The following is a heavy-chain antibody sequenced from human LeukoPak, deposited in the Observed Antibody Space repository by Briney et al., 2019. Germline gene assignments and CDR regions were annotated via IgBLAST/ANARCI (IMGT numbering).Heavy chain of an antibody. V-gene: IGHV4-38-2*02. Sequence: SETLSLICTVSGYSISSGYYWGWVRQPPGKGLEWIGTVYHSGSTHYNPSLRSRVTISVETSKNQFSLKVRSMTAADTAVYYCARVPGVYYDRLTGYGSGWFDPWGQGTLVTVSS. J-gene: IGHJ5*02. CDR2: VYHSGST. D-gene: IGHD3-9*01. CDR1: GYSISSGYY. CDR3: ARVPGVYYDRLTGYGSGWFDP.